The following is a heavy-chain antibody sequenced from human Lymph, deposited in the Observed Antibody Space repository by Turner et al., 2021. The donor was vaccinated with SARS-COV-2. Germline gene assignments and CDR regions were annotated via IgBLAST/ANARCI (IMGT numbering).Heavy chain of an antibody. CDR1: GFTFDDYA. CDR2: ISWNSGSI. V-gene: IGHV3-9*01. D-gene: IGHD3-16*01. Sequence: VQLVVSGGGLVQPGRCLKFSCAASGFTFDDYAMHWVRQATGKGLEWVSGISWNSGSIGYADSVKGRFTISRDNAKNSLELQMNSLRAEDTALYYCAKSQFPWDYYYYGMDVWGQGTTVTVSS. CDR3: AKSQFPWDYYYYGMDV. J-gene: IGHJ6*02.